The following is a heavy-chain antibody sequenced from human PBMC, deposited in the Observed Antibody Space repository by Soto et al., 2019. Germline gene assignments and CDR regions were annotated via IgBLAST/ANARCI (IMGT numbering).Heavy chain of an antibody. D-gene: IGHD4-17*01. CDR1: GGSVSSGSYY. CDR2: IYYSGST. CDR3: ARRGGLDYGDYVSSWFDP. V-gene: IGHV4-61*01. Sequence: QVQLQESGPGLVKPSETLSLTCTVSGGSVSSGSYYWSWIRQPPGKGLEWLGYIYYSGSTNYNPSLKSRVTISVDTSKNQFSLKLSSGTAADTAVYYCARRGGLDYGDYVSSWFDPWGQGTLVTVSS. J-gene: IGHJ5*02.